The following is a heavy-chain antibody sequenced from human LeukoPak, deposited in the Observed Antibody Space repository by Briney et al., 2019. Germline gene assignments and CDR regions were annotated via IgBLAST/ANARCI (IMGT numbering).Heavy chain of an antibody. CDR1: GYTFTSYG. CDR2: IGAYNGNT. J-gene: IGHJ4*02. Sequence: ASVKVSCKASGYTFTSYGISWVRQAPGQGLEWMGWIGAYNGNTNYAQKLQGRVTMTTDTSTSTAYMELRSLRSDDTAVYYCARVAEYYERRYIRIPSTPDYWGQGTLVTVSS. V-gene: IGHV1-18*01. CDR3: ARVAEYYERRYIRIPSTPDY. D-gene: IGHD3-22*01.